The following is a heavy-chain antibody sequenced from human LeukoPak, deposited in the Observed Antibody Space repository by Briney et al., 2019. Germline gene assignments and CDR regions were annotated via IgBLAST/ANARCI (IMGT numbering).Heavy chain of an antibody. CDR3: ARTSSGWYRDDAFDI. CDR1: GYTFTSYY. CDR2: INPNSGGT. V-gene: IGHV1-2*02. Sequence: ASVKVSCKASGYTFTSYYMHWVRQAPGQGLEWMGWINPNSGGTNYAQKFQGRVTMTRDTSISTAYMELSRLRSDDTAVYYCARTSSGWYRDDAFDIWGQGTMVTVSS. D-gene: IGHD6-19*01. J-gene: IGHJ3*02.